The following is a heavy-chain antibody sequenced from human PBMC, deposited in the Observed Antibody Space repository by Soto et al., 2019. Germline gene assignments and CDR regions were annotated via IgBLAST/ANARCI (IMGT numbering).Heavy chain of an antibody. CDR2: IVPIFDTS. CDR3: ARGYNSGWYSNL. CDR1: GGTFSSYA. J-gene: IGHJ4*02. V-gene: IGHV1-69*05. Sequence: QVQLVQSGAEVKKPGSSVKVSCKASGGTFSSYAISWVRQAPGQGLEWMGGIVPIFDTSNYAQKFQGRVTITPDESTSTAYMALSSLNSEDPAVYYGARGYNSGWYSNLWGQGTLVTVSS. D-gene: IGHD6-19*01.